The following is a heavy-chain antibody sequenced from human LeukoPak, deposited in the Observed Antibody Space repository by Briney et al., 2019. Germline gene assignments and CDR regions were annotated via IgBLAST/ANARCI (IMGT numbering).Heavy chain of an antibody. CDR2: INLGGSEI. J-gene: IGHJ4*02. D-gene: IGHD3-22*01. CDR3: VRDRGYSTFDY. Sequence: GGSLRLSCEASGFVFGHSWMSWVRQAPGKGLEWVAHINLGGSEINYLDSLTGRLTISRDNAKDSLYLQMNGLRAEDTAVYFCVRDRGYSTFDYWGQGTLVTVSS. V-gene: IGHV3-7*03. CDR1: GFVFGHSW.